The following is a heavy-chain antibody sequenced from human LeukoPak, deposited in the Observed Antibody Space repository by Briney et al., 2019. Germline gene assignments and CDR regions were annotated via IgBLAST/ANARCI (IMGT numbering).Heavy chain of an antibody. J-gene: IGHJ4*02. CDR2: INIDGSST. V-gene: IGHV3-74*01. CDR3: ARRRDSGSLQHFDY. Sequence: GGSLRLSCAASGFTFSTYWMHWVRQAPGKGLMWVSRINIDGSSTNYADSVKGRFTISRDNAKNSLYLQMNSLRAEDTAVYYCARRRDSGSLQHFDYWGQGTLVTVSS. D-gene: IGHD1-26*01. CDR1: GFTFSTYW.